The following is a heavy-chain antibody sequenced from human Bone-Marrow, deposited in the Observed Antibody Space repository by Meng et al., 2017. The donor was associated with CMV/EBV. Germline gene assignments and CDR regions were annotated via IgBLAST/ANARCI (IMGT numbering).Heavy chain of an antibody. Sequence: GGSLRLACAASGFTFNNYAMHWDRQAPGKGLEWLALISYEESNAYYADSVKGRFTISRDNSTNTLQLQINSPRAADAAVYYCARDRQYQPPSDLWGQGTTVTVSS. J-gene: IGHJ6*02. CDR3: ARDRQYQPPSDL. V-gene: IGHV3-30-3*01. D-gene: IGHD2-2*01. CDR1: GFTFNNYA. CDR2: ISYEESNA.